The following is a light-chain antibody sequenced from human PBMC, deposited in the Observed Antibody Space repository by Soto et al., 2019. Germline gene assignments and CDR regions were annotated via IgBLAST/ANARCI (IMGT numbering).Light chain of an antibody. CDR2: AAS. Sequence: DIQMTQSPSSLSASVGDRVTITCRASQDISNHLAWFQQKPGKAPKSLISAASSLQSGVPSKFSGSGSGTDFNLTISSLQPEDFATYYCQQYNSYPVSFGGGTKVEIK. V-gene: IGKV1-16*02. CDR3: QQYNSYPVS. CDR1: QDISNH. J-gene: IGKJ4*01.